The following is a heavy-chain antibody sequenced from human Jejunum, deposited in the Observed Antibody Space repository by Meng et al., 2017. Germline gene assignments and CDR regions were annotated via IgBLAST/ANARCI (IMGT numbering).Heavy chain of an antibody. CDR2: IKQDGSET. J-gene: IGHJ4*02. D-gene: IGHD6-19*01. V-gene: IGHV3-7*01. CDR3: ARDWLYSSGWYEYYFDY. CDR1: GFTFSSYW. Sequence: GESLKISCAASGFTFSSYWMSWVRQAPGKGLEWVANIKQDGSETYYVDSVKGRFTISRDNAKNSLYLQMNSLRAEDTAVYYCARDWLYSSGWYEYYFDYWGQGTLVTVSS.